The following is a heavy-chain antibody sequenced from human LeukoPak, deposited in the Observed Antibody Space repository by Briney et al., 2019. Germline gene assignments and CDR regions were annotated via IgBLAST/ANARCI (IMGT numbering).Heavy chain of an antibody. CDR3: AIGNVETRAYYFDY. Sequence: ASVKVSCKASGGTFSSYAISWVQQAPGQGLEWMGGIIPIFGTANYAQKFQGRVTITTDESTSTAYMELSSLRSEDTAVYYCAIGNVETRAYYFDYWGQGTLVTVSS. J-gene: IGHJ4*02. CDR1: GGTFSSYA. CDR2: IIPIFGTA. V-gene: IGHV1-69*05. D-gene: IGHD1-1*01.